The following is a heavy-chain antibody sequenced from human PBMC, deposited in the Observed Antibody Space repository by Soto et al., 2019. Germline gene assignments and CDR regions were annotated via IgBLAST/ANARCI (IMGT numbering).Heavy chain of an antibody. V-gene: IGHV3-30-3*01. CDR2: ISYDGSNQ. CDR3: ARDRSSTYYYYGMEL. J-gene: IGHJ6*01. D-gene: IGHD6-19*01. Sequence: GGSLRLSCASSVFSFSRHGMHCVRHSPGKGLEWVAVISYDGSNQDYADSVKGRFSISRDNSKNTVYLQMNSLRVEDSAVYYCARDRSSTYYYYGMELWGQGTTVSVSS. CDR1: VFSFSRHG.